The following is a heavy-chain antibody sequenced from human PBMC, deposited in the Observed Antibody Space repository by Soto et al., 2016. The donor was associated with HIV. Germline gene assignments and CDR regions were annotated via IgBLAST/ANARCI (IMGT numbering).Heavy chain of an antibody. D-gene: IGHD6-13*01. V-gene: IGHV3-15*01. J-gene: IGHJ2*01. Sequence: EVQLVESGGGLVKPGGSLRLSCAASGFTFSNAWMSWVRQAPGKGLEWVGRIKSKTDGGTTDYAAPVKGRFTISRDDSKNTLYLQMNSLKTEDTAVYYCTTAGYSSSPGWYFDLWGLAPWSPSPQ. CDR2: IKSKTDGGTT. CDR1: GFTFSNAW. CDR3: TTAGYSSSPGWYFDL.